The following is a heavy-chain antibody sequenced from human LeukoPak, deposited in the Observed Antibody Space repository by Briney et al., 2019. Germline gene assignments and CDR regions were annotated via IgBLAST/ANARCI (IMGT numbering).Heavy chain of an antibody. J-gene: IGHJ6*02. V-gene: IGHV4-34*01. CDR2: INHSGGT. Sequence: SETLSLTCAVYGGSFSGYYWSWIRQPPGKGLEWIGEINHSGGTDYSPSLERRITMSVDKAKNQFSLTMRSVSAADTAVYYCASRPGDWDGLDVWGQGTTVTVSS. CDR3: ASRPGDWDGLDV. D-gene: IGHD1-26*01. CDR1: GGSFSGYY.